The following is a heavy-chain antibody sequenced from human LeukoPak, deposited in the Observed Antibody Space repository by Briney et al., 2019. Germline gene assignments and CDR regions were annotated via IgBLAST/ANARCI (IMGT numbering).Heavy chain of an antibody. CDR3: ARGVHVSLWFGELFGWFDP. Sequence: SETLSLTCAVYGGSFSGYYWSWIRQPPGKGLEWIGEINHSGSTNYNPSLKSRVTISVDTSKNQFSLKLSSVTAADTAVYYCARGVHVSLWFGELFGWFDPWGQGTLVTVSS. CDR2: INHSGST. CDR1: GGSFSGYY. J-gene: IGHJ5*02. V-gene: IGHV4-34*01. D-gene: IGHD3-10*01.